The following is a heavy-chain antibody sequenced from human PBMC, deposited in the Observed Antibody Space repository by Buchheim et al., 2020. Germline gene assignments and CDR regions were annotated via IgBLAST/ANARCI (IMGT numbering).Heavy chain of an antibody. CDR2: IYSSGNA. Sequence: QVHLQESGPGLVKPSETLSLTCNVSGGSIKRYYWSWIRQAAGKGLELVGRIYSSGNANYSPSLRSRVTMSVDTSKNQVFLRLTSVTAADTAMYFCARGRIGSCFDYWGQGTL. V-gene: IGHV4-4*07. D-gene: IGHD1-26*01. CDR1: GGSIKRYY. J-gene: IGHJ4*02. CDR3: ARGRIGSCFDY.